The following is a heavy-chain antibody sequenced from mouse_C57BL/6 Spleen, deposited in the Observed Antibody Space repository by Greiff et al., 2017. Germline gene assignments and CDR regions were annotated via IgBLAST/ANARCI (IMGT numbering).Heavy chain of an antibody. D-gene: IGHD2-4*01. Sequence: VQLQQSGPVLVKPGASVKMSCKASGYTFTDYYMNWVKQSHGKSLEWIGVINPYNGGTSYNQKFKGKATLTVDKSSSTAYMELNSLTSEDSAVYYCARGDMRYEYEDALDYWGQGTTVTVAS. CDR1: GYTFTDYY. CDR2: INPYNGGT. V-gene: IGHV1-19*01. CDR3: ARGDMRYEYEDALDY. J-gene: IGHJ4*01.